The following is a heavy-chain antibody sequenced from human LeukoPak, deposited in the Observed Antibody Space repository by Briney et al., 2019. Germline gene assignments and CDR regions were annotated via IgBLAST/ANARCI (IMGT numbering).Heavy chain of an antibody. CDR2: IYYSGST. Sequence: SETLSLTCTVSGGSISSYYWSWIRQPPGKGLEWIGYIYYSGSTNYNPSLKSRVTISVDTSKNQFSLKLSSVTAADTAVYYCARDSDFWSGYYYMGAWGKGTTVTVSS. D-gene: IGHD3-3*01. J-gene: IGHJ6*03. CDR3: ARDSDFWSGYYYMGA. V-gene: IGHV4-59*01. CDR1: GGSISSYY.